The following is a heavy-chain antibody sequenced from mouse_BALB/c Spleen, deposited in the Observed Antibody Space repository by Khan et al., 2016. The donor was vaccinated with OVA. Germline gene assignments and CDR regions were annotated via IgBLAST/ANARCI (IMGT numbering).Heavy chain of an antibody. J-gene: IGHJ2*01. V-gene: IGHV2-9*02. Sequence: QVQLKESGPGLVAPSQSLSITCTVSGFSLTSYSVHRVRQPPGKGLEWLGVIWAGGSTNYNSALMSRLSISKDSSKSQVFLKMNSLQTDDTAMYYCARNREPDYFDYWGQGTTLTVSS. CDR2: IWAGGST. CDR1: GFSLTSYS. CDR3: ARNREPDYFDY.